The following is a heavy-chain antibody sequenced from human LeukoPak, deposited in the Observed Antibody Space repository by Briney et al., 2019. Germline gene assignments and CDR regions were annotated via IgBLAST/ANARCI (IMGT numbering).Heavy chain of an antibody. V-gene: IGHV4-59*01. CDR3: ARDGLIAVAGTKWNWFDP. J-gene: IGHJ5*02. CDR1: GGSISSYY. CDR2: IYYSGST. Sequence: NASETLSLTCTVSGGSISSYYWSWIRQPPGKGLEWIGYIYYSGSTNYNPSLKSRVTISVDTSKNQFSLKLSSVTAADTAVYYCARDGLIAVAGTKWNWFDPWGRGTLVTVSS. D-gene: IGHD6-19*01.